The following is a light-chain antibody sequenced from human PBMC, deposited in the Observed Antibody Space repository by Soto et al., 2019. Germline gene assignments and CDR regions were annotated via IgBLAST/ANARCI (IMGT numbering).Light chain of an antibody. J-gene: IGKJ5*01. Sequence: EIVLAPSPGTLSLSPGERATLSCRASQSVTSSYLTWYQQKPGQAPRLLIYGASTRAAGIPDRFSGSGSGTDFTLTISSLESEDFAVYYCQQYGKLPITFGQGTRLEIK. CDR3: QQYGKLPIT. CDR2: GAS. V-gene: IGKV3-20*01. CDR1: QSVTSSY.